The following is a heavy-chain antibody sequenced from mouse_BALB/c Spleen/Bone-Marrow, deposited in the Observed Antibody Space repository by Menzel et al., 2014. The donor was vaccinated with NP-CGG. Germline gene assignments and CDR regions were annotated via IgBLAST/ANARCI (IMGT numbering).Heavy chain of an antibody. D-gene: IGHD2-1*01. Sequence: QVQLQQPGAELARPGASVKMSCRASGYTFTTYTMHWVKQRPGQGLEWNGYINPSSGYTYYNQKFKDKATLTADKSSSAAYLQLSSLTSEDSAVYYCARVYGNYDAMDYWGQGTSVTVSS. V-gene: IGHV1-4*01. CDR2: INPSSGYT. CDR1: GYTFTTYT. CDR3: ARVYGNYDAMDY. J-gene: IGHJ4*01.